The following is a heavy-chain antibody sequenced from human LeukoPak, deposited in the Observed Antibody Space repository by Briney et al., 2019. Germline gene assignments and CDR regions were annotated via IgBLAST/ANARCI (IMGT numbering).Heavy chain of an antibody. D-gene: IGHD3-3*01. V-gene: IGHV3-23*01. CDR3: AKTRTTYDFWSEYYFDF. J-gene: IGHJ4*02. CDR1: GFTFSNYA. CDR2: ITGRGGTT. Sequence: GGSLRLSCAASGFTFSNYAMNWVRQAPGKGLEWVSGITGRGGTTYYAVSVKGRFTISRDNSKNTLYLQMNSLRAEDTAVYFCAKTRTTYDFWSEYYFDFWGQGTLVTASS.